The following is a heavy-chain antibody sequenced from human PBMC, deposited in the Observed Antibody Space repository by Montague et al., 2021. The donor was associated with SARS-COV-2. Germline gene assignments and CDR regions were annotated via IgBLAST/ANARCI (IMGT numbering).Heavy chain of an antibody. CDR1: GDSMSSDRYY. CDR2: IFSAGDT. CDR3: ARGQPPRITFGGIISYGLDV. V-gene: IGHV4-39*07. Sequence: SETLSLTCSVSGDSMSSDRYYWGWIRQPPGEGLEWITCIFSAGDTYYNPSLKSRVTISVDTSKNQFSLKLRSVTAVDTAVYYYARGQPPRITFGGIISYGLDVWGQGTTVTVSS. J-gene: IGHJ6*02. D-gene: IGHD3-16*02.